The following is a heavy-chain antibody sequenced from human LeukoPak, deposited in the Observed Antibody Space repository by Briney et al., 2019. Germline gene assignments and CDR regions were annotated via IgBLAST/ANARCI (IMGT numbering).Heavy chain of an antibody. V-gene: IGHV5-10-1*01. D-gene: IGHD3-10*01. J-gene: IGHJ4*02. CDR2: IDPSDSYT. Sequence: GESLRISCKGSGYRFTSYWISWVRQMPGKGLEWMGRIDPSDSYTNYSPSFQGHVTISADKSISTAYLQWSSLKASDTAMYYCARVRLWFGEPSHFDYWGQGTLVTVSS. CDR1: GYRFTSYW. CDR3: ARVRLWFGEPSHFDY.